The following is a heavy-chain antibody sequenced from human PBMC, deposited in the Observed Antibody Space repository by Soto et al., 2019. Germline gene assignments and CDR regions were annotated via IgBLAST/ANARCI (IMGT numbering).Heavy chain of an antibody. CDR3: ARDTPKYGTWFDP. V-gene: IGHV4-31*03. D-gene: IGHD4-17*01. CDR2: IYYSGST. CDR1: GGSISSGGYY. Sequence: SETLSLTCTVSGGSISSGGYYWSWIRQHPGKGLEWIGYIYYSGSTYYNPSLKSRVTISVDTSKNQFSLKLSSVTAADTAVYYCARDTPKYGTWFDPWGQGTLVTAPQ. J-gene: IGHJ5*02.